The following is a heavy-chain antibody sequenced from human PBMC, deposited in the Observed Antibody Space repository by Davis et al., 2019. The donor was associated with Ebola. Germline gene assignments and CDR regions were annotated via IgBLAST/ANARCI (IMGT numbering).Heavy chain of an antibody. J-gene: IGHJ5*02. CDR3: ARSYGAGNWFDP. Sequence: AASVKVSCKASGYTFTSYDIHWVRQATGKGLAWMGWMNPDSGNTGYVQKFQGRVTMTRNTPISTAYMELSSLRSEDTAVYYCARSYGAGNWFDPWGQGTLVTVSS. V-gene: IGHV1-8*01. D-gene: IGHD4-17*01. CDR2: MNPDSGNT. CDR1: GYTFTSYD.